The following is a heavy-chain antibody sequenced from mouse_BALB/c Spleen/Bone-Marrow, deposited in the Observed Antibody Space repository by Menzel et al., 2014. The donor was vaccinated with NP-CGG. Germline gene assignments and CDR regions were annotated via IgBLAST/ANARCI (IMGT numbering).Heavy chain of an antibody. Sequence: GAELVRPGASVKLSCKASGYMFTSYWLNWVKQRPEQGLEWIGRIDPYDSDTHYNQKFKDKAILTVDKSSNTAYMQLSRLTSEDSAVYYWARCYIRYYVMESWGTGTSVTVSS. D-gene: IGHD1-3*01. V-gene: IGHV1-74*04. J-gene: IGHJ4*01. CDR3: ARCYIRYYVMES. CDR2: IDPYDSDT. CDR1: GYMFTSYW.